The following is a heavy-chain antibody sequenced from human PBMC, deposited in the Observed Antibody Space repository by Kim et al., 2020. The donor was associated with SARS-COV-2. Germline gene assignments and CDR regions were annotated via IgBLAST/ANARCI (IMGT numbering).Heavy chain of an antibody. CDR2: IYPGDSDT. CDR3: ARHGGLEWLPYYYYGMDV. CDR1: GYSFTSYW. Sequence: GESLKISCKGSGYSFTSYWIGWVRQMPGKGLEWMGIIYPGDSDTRYSPSFQGQVTISADKSISTAYLQWSSLKASDTAMYYCARHGGLEWLPYYYYGMDVWGQGTTVTVSS. J-gene: IGHJ6*02. V-gene: IGHV5-51*01. D-gene: IGHD3-3*01.